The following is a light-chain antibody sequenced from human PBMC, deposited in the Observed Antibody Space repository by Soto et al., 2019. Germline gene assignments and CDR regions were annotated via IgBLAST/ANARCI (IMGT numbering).Light chain of an antibody. CDR2: TNT. CDR1: SSNIGENYD. J-gene: IGLJ1*01. V-gene: IGLV1-40*01. CDR3: QSYDSSLSGYV. Sequence: QLVLTQPPSVSGAPGQRVTISCTGSSSNIGENYDVHWYQHLPGTAPRLLIYTNTNRPSGVPDRFSGSKSGTSASLAITGLQAEDEADYCCQSYDSSLSGYVVGTGTKLTVL.